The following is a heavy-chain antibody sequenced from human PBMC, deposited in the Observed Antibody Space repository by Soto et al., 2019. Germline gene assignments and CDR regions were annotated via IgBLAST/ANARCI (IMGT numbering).Heavy chain of an antibody. V-gene: IGHV3-15*01. D-gene: IGHD3-3*01. CDR2: IKSKTDGGTT. CDR3: TTDLPRLLESFIPKRFDP. J-gene: IGHJ5*02. Sequence: GGSLILSCAASGFTFSNAWMSWVRQAPGKGLEWVGRIKSKTDGGTTDYAAPVKGRFTISRDDSKNTLYLQMNSLKTEDTAVYYCTTDLPRLLESFIPKRFDPWGHGTMVRVAS. CDR1: GFTFSNAW.